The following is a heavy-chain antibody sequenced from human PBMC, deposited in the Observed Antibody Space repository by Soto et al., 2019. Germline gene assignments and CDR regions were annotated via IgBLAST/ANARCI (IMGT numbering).Heavy chain of an antibody. CDR2: INWDGDSI. CDR3: ALGSSSSFYGLNF. Sequence: GGSLRLASVASGITFDDFAMHWVRQAPGKGLEWVSGINWDGDSIDYADSVKGRLTISRDKAKNSLYLQMSSLRREDTALYFCALGSSSSFYGLNFWGQGTLVTVSS. J-gene: IGHJ4*02. CDR1: GITFDDFA. D-gene: IGHD6-6*01. V-gene: IGHV3-9*01.